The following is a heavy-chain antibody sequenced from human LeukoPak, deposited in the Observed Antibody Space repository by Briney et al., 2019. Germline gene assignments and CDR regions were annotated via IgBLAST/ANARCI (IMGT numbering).Heavy chain of an antibody. V-gene: IGHV3-64*04. D-gene: IGHD6-25*01. J-gene: IGHJ4*02. CDR3: ANIIRKYTSGYYYFDY. Sequence: GGSLRLSCSASGFTFSNYIMHWVRQAPGKGLEYVSSITNNGDRTYYADSVKGRFTISRDNSKNTLYLQMNRLRDEDTAVYYCANIIRKYTSGYYYFDYWGQGTLVTVSS. CDR1: GFTFSNYI. CDR2: ITNNGDRT.